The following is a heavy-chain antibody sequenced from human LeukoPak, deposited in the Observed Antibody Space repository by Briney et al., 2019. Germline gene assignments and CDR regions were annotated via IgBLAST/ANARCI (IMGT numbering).Heavy chain of an antibody. Sequence: SETLSLTCTVSGGSISIYYWSCIPHPPGKGLECIGYIYTSGSTNYNPSLKSRVTISVDTSKNQFSLKLSSVTAADTAVYYCARHGAYDSSCYYPYYFDYWGQGTLVTVSS. D-gene: IGHD3-22*01. CDR2: IYTSGST. V-gene: IGHV4-4*09. J-gene: IGHJ4*02. CDR1: GGSISIYY. CDR3: ARHGAYDSSCYYPYYFDY.